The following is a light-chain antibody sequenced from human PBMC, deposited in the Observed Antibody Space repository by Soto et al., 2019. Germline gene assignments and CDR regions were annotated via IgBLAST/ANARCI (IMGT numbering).Light chain of an antibody. CDR1: QGISSY. CDR2: DAS. CDR3: QQYDNLPLT. Sequence: IRMTQSPSSLSASTGDRVTITCRASQGISSYLAWYRQKPGKAPKLLIYDASNLETGVPSRFSGSGSGTDFTFTISSLQPEDIATYYCQQYDNLPLTFGGGTKVDIK. V-gene: IGKV1-33*01. J-gene: IGKJ4*01.